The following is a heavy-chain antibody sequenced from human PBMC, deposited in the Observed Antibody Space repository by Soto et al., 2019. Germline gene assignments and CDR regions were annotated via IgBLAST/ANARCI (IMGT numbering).Heavy chain of an antibody. V-gene: IGHV5-51*01. CDR2: MYPGDSDT. CDR3: ARLPRDCNKTSCYYADH. CDR1: GYDFNTNW. Sequence: GESVKISCSGSGYDFNTNWFGWVRQLPGKGLEWVGIMYPGDSDTRYNPSLQGHVTLSADVTVSTAFLQWRSLKTSDTGMYFCARLPRDCNKTSCYYADHWGHGTQVTVSS. J-gene: IGHJ4*01. D-gene: IGHD2-2*01.